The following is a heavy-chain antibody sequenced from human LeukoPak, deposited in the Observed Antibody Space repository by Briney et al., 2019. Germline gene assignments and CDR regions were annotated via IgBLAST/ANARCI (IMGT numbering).Heavy chain of an antibody. CDR2: INPNSGGT. J-gene: IGHJ4*02. CDR1: GYTFTGYY. V-gene: IGHV1-2*04. CDR3: ARVGGRYCSSTSCYTPRSEISFINY. Sequence: ASVKVSRKASGYTFTGYYMHWVRQAPGQGLEWMGWINPNSGGTNYAQKFQGWVTMTRDTSISTAYMELSRLRSDDTAVYYCARVGGRYCSSTSCYTPRSEISFINYWGQGTLVTVSS. D-gene: IGHD2-2*02.